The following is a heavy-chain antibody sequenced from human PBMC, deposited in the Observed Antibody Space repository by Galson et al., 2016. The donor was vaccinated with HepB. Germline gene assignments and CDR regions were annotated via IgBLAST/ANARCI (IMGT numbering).Heavy chain of an antibody. Sequence: SVKVSCKASGYNFISFHLHWVRQAPGQGLEWVGIINPEGGSTIHAQKFQGRVTMTRDTSTSTVYLELSSLRSEDTAVYYCARSSLWFGELFSDGMDVWGQGTTGIVSS. J-gene: IGHJ6*02. D-gene: IGHD3-10*01. CDR1: GYNFISFH. CDR3: ARSSLWFGELFSDGMDV. V-gene: IGHV1-46*01. CDR2: INPEGGST.